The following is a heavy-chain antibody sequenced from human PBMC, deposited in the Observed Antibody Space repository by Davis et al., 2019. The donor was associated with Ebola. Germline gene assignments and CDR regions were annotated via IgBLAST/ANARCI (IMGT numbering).Heavy chain of an antibody. CDR2: INSDGSST. CDR3: ARFQGRGSSPTYFDY. J-gene: IGHJ4*02. D-gene: IGHD6-6*01. V-gene: IGHV3-74*01. Sequence: HTGGSLRLSCAASGFTFSSYWMHWVRQAPGKGLAWVSRINSDGSSTSYADSVKGRFTISRDNSKNTVYLQMNSLRAEDTAVYYCARFQGRGSSPTYFDYWGQGTLVTVSS. CDR1: GFTFSSYW.